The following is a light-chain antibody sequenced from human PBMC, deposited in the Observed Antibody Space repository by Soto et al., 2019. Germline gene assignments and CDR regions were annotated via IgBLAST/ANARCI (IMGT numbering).Light chain of an antibody. CDR3: QQYKSSWT. CDR1: QIIDTW. V-gene: IGKV1-5*03. CDR2: KVS. Sequence: DIAMTQSPSTLSASAGDRVIITCRASQIIDTWLAWYQQKPGKAPKVLISKVSNLERGVPSRFSGSGSGTEFTLTICSLQPDDFATYYCQQYKSSWTFGQGTKVDIK. J-gene: IGKJ1*01.